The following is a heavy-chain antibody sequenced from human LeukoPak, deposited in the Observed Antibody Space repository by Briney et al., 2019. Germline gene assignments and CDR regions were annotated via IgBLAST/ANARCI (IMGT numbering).Heavy chain of an antibody. V-gene: IGHV3-21*01. J-gene: IGHJ3*02. CDR2: ISSSSSYI. CDR3: ARQYYDFWSGDGAHAFDI. Sequence: GGSLRPSCAASGFTFSSYSMNWVRQAPGKGLEWVSSISSSSSYIYYADSVKGRFTISRDNAKNSLYLQMNSLRAEDTAVYYCARQYYDFWSGDGAHAFDIWGQGTMVTVSS. CDR1: GFTFSSYS. D-gene: IGHD3-3*01.